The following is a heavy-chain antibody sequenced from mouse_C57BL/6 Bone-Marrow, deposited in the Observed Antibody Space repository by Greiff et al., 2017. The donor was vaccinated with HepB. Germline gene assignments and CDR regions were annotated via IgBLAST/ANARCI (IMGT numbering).Heavy chain of an antibody. CDR1: EYEFPSHD. J-gene: IGHJ1*03. V-gene: IGHV5-2*01. CDR2: INSDGGST. D-gene: IGHD3-1*01. Sequence: EVQGVESGGGLVQPGESLKLSCESNEYEFPSHDMSWVRKTPEKRLELVAAINSDGGSTYYPDTMERRFIISRDNTKKTLYLQMSSLRSEDTALYYCAGHGTSQAPYWDFDVWCTGTTVTVSS. CDR3: AGHGTSQAPYWDFDV.